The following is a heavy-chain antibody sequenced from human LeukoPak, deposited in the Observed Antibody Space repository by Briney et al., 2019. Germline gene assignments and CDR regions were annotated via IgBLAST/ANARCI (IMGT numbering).Heavy chain of an antibody. Sequence: SVKVSCKASGYTFTGYYMHWVRQAPGQGLEWMGWINPNSGGTNYAQKFQGRVTMTRDTSISTAYMELSRLRSDDTAVYYCARGGDVLRFLEWLLIWGQGTLVTVSS. CDR2: INPNSGGT. V-gene: IGHV1-2*02. J-gene: IGHJ4*02. CDR3: ARGGDVLRFLEWLLI. D-gene: IGHD3-3*01. CDR1: GYTFTGYY.